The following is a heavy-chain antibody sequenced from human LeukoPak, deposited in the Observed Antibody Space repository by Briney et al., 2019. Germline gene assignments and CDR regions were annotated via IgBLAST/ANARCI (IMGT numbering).Heavy chain of an antibody. CDR1: GFTFSNSA. CDR2: ISASGHYT. D-gene: IGHD3-16*01. CDR3: AKDGSWGDYYFYFYIDV. J-gene: IGHJ6*03. Sequence: GGSLRLSCEASGFTFSNSAMSWVRQAPGKGLEWVSGISASGHYTYNADSAKGRFTISRDNSKNTLYLQMNSLRAEDTALYYCAKDGSWGDYYFYFYIDVWGKGTTVTVSS. V-gene: IGHV3-23*01.